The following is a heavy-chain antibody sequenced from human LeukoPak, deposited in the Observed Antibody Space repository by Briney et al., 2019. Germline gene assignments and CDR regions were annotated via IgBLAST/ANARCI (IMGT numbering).Heavy chain of an antibody. CDR2: IGAYNGNT. J-gene: IGHJ5*02. V-gene: IGHV1-18*04. CDR1: GYTFTSYY. D-gene: IGHD2-21*01. CDR3: ARNCGGDCDWFDP. Sequence: GASVKVSCKASGYTFTSYYIHWVRQAPGQGLEWMGWIGAYNGNTNCAQKLQDRVTMTTDTSTSTAYMELRGLRSDDTAVYYCARNCGGDCDWFDPWGQGTLVTVSS.